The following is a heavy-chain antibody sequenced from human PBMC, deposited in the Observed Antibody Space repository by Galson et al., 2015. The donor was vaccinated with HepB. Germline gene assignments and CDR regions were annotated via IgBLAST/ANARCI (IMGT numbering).Heavy chain of an antibody. Sequence: SLRLSCAASGLTFKDTWMSWVRQTPGKGLEWVGRIKSKTDGGTTDYAAPVRGRFTISRDGSRNTLYLQMNSLKTEDTAVYYCTRTAYCGDECYLLDFWGQGTLVTVSS. CDR1: GLTFKDTW. J-gene: IGHJ4*02. V-gene: IGHV3-15*01. CDR3: TRTAYCGDECYLLDF. D-gene: IGHD2-21*01. CDR2: IKSKTDGGTT.